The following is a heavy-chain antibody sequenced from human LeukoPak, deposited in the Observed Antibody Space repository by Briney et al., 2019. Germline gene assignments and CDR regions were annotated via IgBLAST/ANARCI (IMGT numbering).Heavy chain of an antibody. CDR2: ISRSGGNI. CDR1: GLTFSSYT. D-gene: IGHD3/OR15-3a*01. J-gene: IGHJ4*02. Sequence: GGSLRLSCAASGLTFSSYTMNWVRQAPGRGLEWVSSISRSGGNIYYADSMKGRLTISRDNAKNSLYLQMNSLRDEDTAVYYCAWGLGLDYWGQGTLVIVSS. V-gene: IGHV3-21*06. CDR3: AWGLGLDY.